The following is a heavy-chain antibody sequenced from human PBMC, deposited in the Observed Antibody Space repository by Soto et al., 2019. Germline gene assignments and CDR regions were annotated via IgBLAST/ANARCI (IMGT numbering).Heavy chain of an antibody. Sequence: GGSLRLSCAASGFTFSSYGMHWVRQAPGKGLEWVAVISYDGSNKYYADSVKGRFTISRDNSKNTLYLQMNSLRAEDTAVYYCAKLYSSPKNDYFDYWGQGTLVTGLL. D-gene: IGHD6-13*01. J-gene: IGHJ4*02. CDR3: AKLYSSPKNDYFDY. V-gene: IGHV3-30*18. CDR2: ISYDGSNK. CDR1: GFTFSSYG.